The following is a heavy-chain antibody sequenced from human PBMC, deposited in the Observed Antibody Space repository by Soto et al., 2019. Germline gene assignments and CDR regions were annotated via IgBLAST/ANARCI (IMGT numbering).Heavy chain of an antibody. V-gene: IGHV3-30-3*01. D-gene: IGHD3-22*01. CDR1: GFTFSSYA. J-gene: IGHJ5*02. CDR3: AAGGGGGVVVIP. Sequence: QVQLVESGGGVVQPGRSLRLSCAASGFTFSSYAMHWVRQAPGKGLEWVAVISYDGSNKYYADSVKGRFTISRDNSKNTLYLQRNSLRAEDTAVYYWAAGGGGGVVVIPWGQGTLVTVSS. CDR2: ISYDGSNK.